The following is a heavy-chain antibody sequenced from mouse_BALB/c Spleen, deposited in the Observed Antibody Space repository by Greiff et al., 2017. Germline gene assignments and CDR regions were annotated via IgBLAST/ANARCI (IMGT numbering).Heavy chain of an antibody. CDR1: GFTFSSYG. Sequence: EVQVVESGGDLVKPGGSLKLSCAASGFTFSSYGMSWVRQTPDKRLEWVATISSGGSYTYYPDSVKGRFTISRDNAKNTLYLQMSSLKSEDTAMYYCAGPLMDYWGQGTSVTVSS. CDR2: ISSGGSYT. V-gene: IGHV5-6*01. CDR3: AGPLMDY. J-gene: IGHJ4*01.